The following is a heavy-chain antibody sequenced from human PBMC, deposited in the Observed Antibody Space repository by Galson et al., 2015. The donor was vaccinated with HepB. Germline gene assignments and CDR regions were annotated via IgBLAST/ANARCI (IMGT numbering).Heavy chain of an antibody. CDR3: ATGPSGDPRSKTELDY. CDR1: GYTLTELS. Sequence: SVKVSCKVSGYTLTELSMHWVRQAPGKGLEWMGGFDPEDGETIYAQKFQGRVTMTEDTSTDTAYMELSSLRSEDTAVYYCATGPSGDPRSKTELDYWGQGTLVTVSS. V-gene: IGHV1-24*01. D-gene: IGHD3-10*01. J-gene: IGHJ4*02. CDR2: FDPEDGET.